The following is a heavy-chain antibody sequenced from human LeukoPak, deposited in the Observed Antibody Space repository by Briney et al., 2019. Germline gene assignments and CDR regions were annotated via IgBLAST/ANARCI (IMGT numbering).Heavy chain of an antibody. V-gene: IGHV5-51*01. J-gene: IGHJ4*02. D-gene: IGHD6-13*01. CDR2: IYPGDSDT. CDR3: ARQRYSAAAGTRLLPYYFDY. CDR1: GYSFTSYW. Sequence: GESLKISCKGSGYSFTSYWIGWVRQMPGKGLEWMGIIYPGDSDTRYSPSFQGQVTISADKSISTAYLQWSSLKASDTAMYYCARQRYSAAAGTRLLPYYFDYWGQGTLVTVSS.